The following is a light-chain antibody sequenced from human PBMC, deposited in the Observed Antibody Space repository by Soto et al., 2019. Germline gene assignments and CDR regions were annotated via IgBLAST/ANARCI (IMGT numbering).Light chain of an antibody. CDR3: GTWDSSLSALWV. V-gene: IGLV1-51*01. CDR2: DNN. J-gene: IGLJ3*02. Sequence: QSVLTQPPSVSAAPGQKVTISCSGSSSNIGNNYVSWYQQLPGTAPKLLIYDNNKRPSGIPDRFSGSKSGTSATLGITGLQTGDEADCYCGTWDSSLSALWVFGGGTQLTVL. CDR1: SSNIGNNY.